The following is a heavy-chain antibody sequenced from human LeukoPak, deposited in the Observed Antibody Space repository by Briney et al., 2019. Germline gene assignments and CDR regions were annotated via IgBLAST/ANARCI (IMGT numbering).Heavy chain of an antibody. J-gene: IGHJ6*03. CDR2: IKSDGTGA. CDR1: GFGFSNYW. V-gene: IGHV3-74*01. Sequence: GGSLRLSCAASGFGFSNYWMHWVREVPEKGLEWVSRIKSDGTGATYAGSVNGRFTISRDNAENTLYLQMNSLRAEDTAIYYCARDRDGPNYYMDVWGKGTTVTVSS. D-gene: IGHD5-24*01. CDR3: ARDRDGPNYYMDV.